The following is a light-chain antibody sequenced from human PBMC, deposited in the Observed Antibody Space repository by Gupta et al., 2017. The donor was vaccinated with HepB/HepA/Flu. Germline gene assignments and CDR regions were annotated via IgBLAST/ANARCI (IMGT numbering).Light chain of an antibody. Sequence: EIVMTQSPATLYVSPGERATLSCRASQSVSSNLAGYQQKPGQAPRLLIYGASSRATGLPARFSGSGSGTEFTLTISSLPSEDFAVYYCQQYNNWVTFGQGTRLEIK. J-gene: IGKJ5*01. CDR3: QQYNNWVT. V-gene: IGKV3-15*01. CDR2: GAS. CDR1: QSVSSN.